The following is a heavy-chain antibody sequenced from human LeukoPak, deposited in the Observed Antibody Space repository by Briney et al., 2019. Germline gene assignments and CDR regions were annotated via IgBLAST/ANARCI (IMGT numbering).Heavy chain of an antibody. V-gene: IGHV4-59*01. CDR3: ARVAGYTYSYYYFDY. J-gene: IGHJ4*02. CDR2: IYHTGSI. CDR1: GGSFSSYY. D-gene: IGHD5-18*01. Sequence: SETLSLTCTVSGGSFSSYYWTWIRQPPGKGLEWIGYIYHTGSINYNPSLKSRVTISVDTSKNQFSLKLTSVTAADTAVYFCARVAGYTYSYYYFDYWGQGTLVTVSS.